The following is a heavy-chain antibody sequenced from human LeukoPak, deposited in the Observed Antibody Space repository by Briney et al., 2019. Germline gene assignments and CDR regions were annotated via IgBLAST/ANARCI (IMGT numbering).Heavy chain of an antibody. D-gene: IGHD6-13*01. CDR1: GGTFSSYA. V-gene: IGHV1-69*04. J-gene: IGHJ4*02. CDR3: VFGAAVNGGEDY. CDR2: IIPILGIA. Sequence: SVKVSCKASGGTFSSYAISWVRQAPGQGLEWMGRIIPILGIATYAQKFQGRVTITADKSTSTAYMELSSLRSEDTAVYYCVFGAAVNGGEDYWGQGTLVTVSS.